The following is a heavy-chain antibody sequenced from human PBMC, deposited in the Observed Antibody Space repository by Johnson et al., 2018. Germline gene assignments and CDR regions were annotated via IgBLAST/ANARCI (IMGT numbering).Heavy chain of an antibody. CDR1: GGSFSGYY. CDR3: ARGWGYCSGGSCYYNCYYYGMDV. Sequence: QVQLQQWGAGLLKPSETLSLTCAVYGGSFSGYYWSWIRQPPGKGLEWIGEINHSGSTNYNPSLKSRVTISVDTSKNQFSLKLSFVTAADTAVYYCARGWGYCSGGSCYYNCYYYGMDVWGQGTTVTVSS. V-gene: IGHV4-34*01. CDR2: INHSGST. J-gene: IGHJ6*02. D-gene: IGHD2-15*01.